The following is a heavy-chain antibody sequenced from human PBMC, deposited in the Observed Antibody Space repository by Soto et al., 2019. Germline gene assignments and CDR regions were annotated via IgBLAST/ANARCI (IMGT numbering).Heavy chain of an antibody. Sequence: GASVKVSCKASGYTFTSYYMHWVRQAPGQGLEWMGIINPSGGSTSYAQKLQGRVTMTTDTSTSTAYMELRSLRSDDTAVYYCARVNGDYPYGMDVWGQGNTVSVSS. D-gene: IGHD4-17*01. V-gene: IGHV1-46*01. CDR3: ARVNGDYPYGMDV. J-gene: IGHJ6*02. CDR1: GYTFTSYY. CDR2: INPSGGST.